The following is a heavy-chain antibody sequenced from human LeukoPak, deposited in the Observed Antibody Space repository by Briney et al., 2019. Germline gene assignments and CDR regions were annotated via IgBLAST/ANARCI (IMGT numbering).Heavy chain of an antibody. V-gene: IGHV3-74*01. J-gene: IGHJ4*02. CDR1: GFTFSSFW. CDR3: ARDAGDGYSSSSSDY. CDR2: INSDGSST. Sequence: GGSLRLSCAASGFTFSSFWMHWVRQAPAKGLVWVSRINSDGSSTSYADSVKGRFTISRDNAKNTLYLQMNSLRAEDTAVYYCARDAGDGYSSSSSDYWGQGTLVTVSS. D-gene: IGHD6-6*01.